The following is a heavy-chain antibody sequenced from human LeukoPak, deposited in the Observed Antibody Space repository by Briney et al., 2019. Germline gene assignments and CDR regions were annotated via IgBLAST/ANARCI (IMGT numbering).Heavy chain of an antibody. V-gene: IGHV1-3*01. Sequence: ASVKVSCKASGYTFTSYAMHWVRQAPGQRLEWMGWINAGNGNTKYSQKFQGGVTITRDTSASTAYMELSSLRSEDTAVYYCATPIVPAANYYYYYGMDVWGQGTTVTVSS. CDR3: ATPIVPAANYYYYYGMDV. CDR1: GYTFTSYA. D-gene: IGHD2-2*01. CDR2: INAGNGNT. J-gene: IGHJ6*02.